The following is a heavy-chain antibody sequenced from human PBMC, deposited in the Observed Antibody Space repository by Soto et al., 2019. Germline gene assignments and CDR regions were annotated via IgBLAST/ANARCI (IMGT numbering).Heavy chain of an antibody. J-gene: IGHJ4*02. Sequence: QVQLVQSGAEVKKPGASVKVSCKASGYTFTSYYMHWVRQAPGQGLEWMGIINPSGGSTSYAQKFQGRVTMTRDTATSTVYMELSSLRSEDTAVYYCAREALSFPHFAYWGQGTLVTVSS. V-gene: IGHV1-46*01. CDR3: AREALSFPHFAY. D-gene: IGHD3-16*02. CDR2: INPSGGST. CDR1: GYTFTSYY.